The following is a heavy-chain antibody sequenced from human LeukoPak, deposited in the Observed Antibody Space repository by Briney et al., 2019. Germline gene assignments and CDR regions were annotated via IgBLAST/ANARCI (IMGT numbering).Heavy chain of an antibody. CDR2: INSSSDYI. CDR1: GFTFRNYN. Sequence: PGGSLRLSCAASGFTFRNYNMNWVRQAPGKGLEWLSSINSSSDYIYYADSVKGRFTISRDNAKNSLYLQMNSLRAEDTAVYYCARDATMVPLYYYYYMDVWGKGTTVTVSS. V-gene: IGHV3-21*01. J-gene: IGHJ6*03. CDR3: ARDATMVPLYYYYYMDV. D-gene: IGHD3-10*01.